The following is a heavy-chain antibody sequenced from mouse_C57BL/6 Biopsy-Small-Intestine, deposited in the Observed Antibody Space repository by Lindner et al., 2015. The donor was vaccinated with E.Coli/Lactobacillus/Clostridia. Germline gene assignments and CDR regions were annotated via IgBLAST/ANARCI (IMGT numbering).Heavy chain of an antibody. CDR1: GYSFNIYP. J-gene: IGHJ4*01. CDR3: ARDLESHMDALRGPDWWD. Sequence: SVKVSCKASGYSFNIYPIHWVRRAPGQRLEWMGWISAYGHTTYAQKFQGRLSMTTDTSTSTAYMELRSLRSDDTAIYYCARDLESHMDALRGPDWWDWGQGTLVTVSS. D-gene: IGHD1-1*02. V-gene: IGHV1-79*01. CDR2: ISAYGHT.